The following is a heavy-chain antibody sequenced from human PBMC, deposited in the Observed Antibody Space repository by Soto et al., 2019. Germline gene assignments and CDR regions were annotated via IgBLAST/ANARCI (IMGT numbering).Heavy chain of an antibody. Sequence: QVQLQQWGAGLLKPSETLSLTCAVYGGSFSGYYWTWIRQPPGTGLEWIGEINHSGSTNYNPSLKSRVSLSVDTSKNQFSLQLTSVTAAGTAVYYCARDKITGLFDYWGQGTLVTVSS. V-gene: IGHV4-34*01. D-gene: IGHD2-8*02. J-gene: IGHJ4*02. CDR2: INHSGST. CDR3: ARDKITGLFDY. CDR1: GGSFSGYY.